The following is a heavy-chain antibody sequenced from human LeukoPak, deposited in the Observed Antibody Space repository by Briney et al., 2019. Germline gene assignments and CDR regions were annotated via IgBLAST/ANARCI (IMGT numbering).Heavy chain of an antibody. CDR3: ARRSTGVWFDP. J-gene: IGHJ5*02. V-gene: IGHV4-59*01. D-gene: IGHD2-8*02. Sequence: SETLSLTCTVSGGSISNYYWNWIRQPPGKGLEWIGYIYYSGSTNYNPSLKSRVTISLDTSKNQFSLKLSSVTAADTAVYYCARRSTGVWFDPWGQGTLVTAST. CDR1: GGSISNYY. CDR2: IYYSGST.